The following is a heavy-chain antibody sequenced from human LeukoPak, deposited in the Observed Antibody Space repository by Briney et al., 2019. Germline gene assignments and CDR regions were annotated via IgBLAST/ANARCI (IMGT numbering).Heavy chain of an antibody. V-gene: IGHV3-48*01. CDR1: GFTFSSYS. CDR3: ARVTQKYSSVRGATKRAFDI. J-gene: IGHJ3*02. CDR2: ISSSSSTI. Sequence: GGSLRLSCAASGFTFSSYSMNWVRQAPGKGLEWVSYISSSSSTIYYADSVKGRFTISRDNAKNSLYLQMNSLRAEDTAVYYCARVTQKYSSVRGATKRAFDIWGQGTMVTVSS. D-gene: IGHD6-19*01.